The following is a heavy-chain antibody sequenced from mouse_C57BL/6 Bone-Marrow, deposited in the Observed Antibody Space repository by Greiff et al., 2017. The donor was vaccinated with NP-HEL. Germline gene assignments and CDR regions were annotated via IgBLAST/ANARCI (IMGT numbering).Heavy chain of an antibody. J-gene: IGHJ2*01. CDR2: IYPRSGNT. CDR3: ARGDYYGSTFYY. D-gene: IGHD1-1*01. CDR1: GYTFTSYG. Sequence: QVQLKKSGAELARPGASVKLSCKASGYTFTSYGISWVKQRTGQGLEWIGEIYPRSGNTYYNEKFKGKATLTADKSSSTAYMELRSLTSEDSAVYFCARGDYYGSTFYYWGQGTTLTVSS. V-gene: IGHV1-81*01.